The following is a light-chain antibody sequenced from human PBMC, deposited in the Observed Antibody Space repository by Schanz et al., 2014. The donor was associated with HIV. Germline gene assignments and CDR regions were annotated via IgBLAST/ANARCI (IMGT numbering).Light chain of an antibody. CDR2: ATS. V-gene: IGKV3-20*01. Sequence: EIVLTQSPGTLSLSPGERATLSCRASQSVSSSYLAWYQQKPGQAPRLVIYATSTRATGIPDRFSGSGSGTDFTLTISRLEPEDFAVYYCQQYGSSPLFGQGTKVELK. CDR3: QQYGSSPL. CDR1: QSVSSSY. J-gene: IGKJ1*01.